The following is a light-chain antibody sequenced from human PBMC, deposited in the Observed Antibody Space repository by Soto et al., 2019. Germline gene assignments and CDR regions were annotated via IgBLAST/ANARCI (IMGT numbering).Light chain of an antibody. CDR3: QSYDSSLSGFYV. V-gene: IGLV1-40*01. Sequence: QSVLTQPPSVSGAPGQRVTISCTGSSSNIGAGYDVHWYQQPPGTAPKLLIYGNSNRPSRVPDRFSGSKSGTSASLAITGLQAEDEADYYCQSYDSSLSGFYVFGTGTKLTVL. CDR2: GNS. CDR1: SSNIGAGYD. J-gene: IGLJ1*01.